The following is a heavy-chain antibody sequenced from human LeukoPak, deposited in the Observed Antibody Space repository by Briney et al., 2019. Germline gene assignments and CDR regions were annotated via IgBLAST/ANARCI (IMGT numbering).Heavy chain of an antibody. V-gene: IGHV1-2*04. CDR1: VDTFTGYY. D-gene: IGHD2-15*01. Sequence: GASVEVSCKASVDTFTGYYMHWVRQAPGQGLEWMGWINPNSGGTNYAQKLQGWVTMTRDTSISTAYMELSRLRSDDTAVYYCARADCSGGSCYSGFFNYWGQGTLVTVSS. J-gene: IGHJ4*02. CDR2: INPNSGGT. CDR3: ARADCSGGSCYSGFFNY.